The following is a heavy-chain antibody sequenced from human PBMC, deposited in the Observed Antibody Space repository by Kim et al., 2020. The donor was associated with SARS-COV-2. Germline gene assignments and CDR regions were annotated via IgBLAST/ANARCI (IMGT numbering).Heavy chain of an antibody. V-gene: IGHV4-34*01. CDR3: ARAPYYGSGSYFS. D-gene: IGHD3-10*01. CDR1: GGSFSGYY. CDR2: INHSGST. J-gene: IGHJ4*02. Sequence: SETLSLTCAVYGGSFSGYYWSWIRQPPGKGLEWIGEINHSGSTNYNPSLKSRVTISVDTSKNQFSLKLSSVTAADTAVYYCARAPYYGSGSYFSWGQGTLVTVSS.